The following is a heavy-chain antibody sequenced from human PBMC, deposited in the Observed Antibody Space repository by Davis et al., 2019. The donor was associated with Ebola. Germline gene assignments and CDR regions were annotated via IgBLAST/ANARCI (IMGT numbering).Heavy chain of an antibody. V-gene: IGHV4-39*01. Sequence: MPSETLSLTCTVSGGSISSSSYYWGWLRQPPGKGLEWIGSIYYSGSTYYNPSLTSRVTISVDTSKNQFSLKPSSVTAADTAVYYCAITYGMDVWGKGTTVTVSS. CDR1: GGSISSSSYY. CDR3: AITYGMDV. CDR2: IYYSGST. J-gene: IGHJ6*04.